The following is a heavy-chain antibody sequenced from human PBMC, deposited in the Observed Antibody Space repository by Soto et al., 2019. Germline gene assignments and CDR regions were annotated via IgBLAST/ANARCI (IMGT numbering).Heavy chain of an antibody. CDR1: GFTFSSYA. J-gene: IGHJ4*02. CDR2: ISGSGGST. V-gene: IGHV3-23*01. CDR3: AKDVDIVVVPAAIVY. Sequence: LSLTCAASGFTFSSYAMSWVRQAPGKGLEWVSAISGSGGSTYYADSVKGRFTISRDNSKNTLYLQMNSLRAEDTAVYYCAKDVDIVVVPAAIVYWGQGTLVTVSS. D-gene: IGHD2-2*01.